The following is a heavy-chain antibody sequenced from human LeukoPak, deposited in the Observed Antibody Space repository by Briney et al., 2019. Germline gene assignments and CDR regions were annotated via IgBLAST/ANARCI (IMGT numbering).Heavy chain of an antibody. J-gene: IGHJ4*02. D-gene: IGHD1-1*01. CDR1: GGSIGSYY. V-gene: IGHV4-59*08. CDR3: ARHARINDPFFDY. Sequence: SETLSLTCTVSGGSIGSYYWSWIRQPPGKGLEWIGYIYYSGSTNYNPSLKSRVTISVDTSKNQFSLKLSSVTAADTAVYYCARHARINDPFFDYWGQGTLVTVSS. CDR2: IYYSGST.